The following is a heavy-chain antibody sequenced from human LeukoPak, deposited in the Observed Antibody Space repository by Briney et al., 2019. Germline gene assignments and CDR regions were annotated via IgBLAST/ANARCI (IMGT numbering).Heavy chain of an antibody. CDR3: ARRGVWGSYRCFDY. J-gene: IGHJ4*02. V-gene: IGHV3-23*01. CDR2: ISGSGYST. D-gene: IGHD3-16*02. Sequence: PGGSLRLSCAASGFTFSGYAMSWVRQAPGKGLEWVSAISGSGYSTYYPDSVKGRFTISRDNSKNTLYLQMNSLRAEDTAVYYCARRGVWGSYRCFDYWGQGTLVTVSS. CDR1: GFTFSGYA.